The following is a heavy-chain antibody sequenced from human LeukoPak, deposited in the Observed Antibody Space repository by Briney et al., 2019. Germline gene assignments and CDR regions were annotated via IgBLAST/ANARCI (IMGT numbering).Heavy chain of an antibody. CDR2: INTNSGDP. CDR1: GYTFTNYG. J-gene: IGHJ3*02. CDR3: ARFRPHGYYDTFDI. Sequence: AASVKVSCKASGYTFTNYGVKWVRQAPGEGLEWMGWINTNSGDPTYAQGFTGRFVFSLDTSVSTAYLQISSLRAEDTAVYYCARFRPHGYYDTFDIWGQGTMVTVSS. D-gene: IGHD5-18*01. V-gene: IGHV7-4-1*02.